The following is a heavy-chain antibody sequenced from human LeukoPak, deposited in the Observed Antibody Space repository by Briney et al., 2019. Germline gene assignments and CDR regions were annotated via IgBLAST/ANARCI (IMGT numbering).Heavy chain of an antibody. J-gene: IGHJ4*02. CDR3: AKDPDYDFWSGYYLRLTGFDY. D-gene: IGHD3-3*01. Sequence: PGGSLRLSCAASGFTFSSNAMTWFRQPQGKGLEGVSALSVSGGSTYYADSVKGRFTISRDNSKNTLYLQMNSLRAEDTAVYYCAKDPDYDFWSGYYLRLTGFDYWGQGTLVTVSS. V-gene: IGHV3-23*01. CDR2: LSVSGGST. CDR1: GFTFSSNA.